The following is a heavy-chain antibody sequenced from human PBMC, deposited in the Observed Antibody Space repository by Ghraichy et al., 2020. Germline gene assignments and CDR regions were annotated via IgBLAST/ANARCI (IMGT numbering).Heavy chain of an antibody. Sequence: GGSLRLSCVASGLSFRTSAMSWVRHLPGKGLEWISTIGIDGRTYYRDSLKGRISISRDNNINTVFLQMDSLRPEDTAMYYCAKERPQFDPWGQGTLVIVSS. CDR3: AKERPQFDP. V-gene: IGHV3-23*01. J-gene: IGHJ5*02. CDR2: IGIDGRT. CDR1: GLSFRTSA.